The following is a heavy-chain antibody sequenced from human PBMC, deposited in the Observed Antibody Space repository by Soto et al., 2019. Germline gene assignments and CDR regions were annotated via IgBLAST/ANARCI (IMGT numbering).Heavy chain of an antibody. D-gene: IGHD3-22*01. V-gene: IGHV1-8*02. CDR3: ARGQYFSDSSGYDDY. Sequence: ASVKVSCKASGYTFTTYDTNWVRQAAGQGLVWMGWMNPNSGNTGYAQKFQDRVTMTRDTSISTAYMELSDLRSEDTAVYYCARGQYFSDSSGYDDYWGQGTQVTVSS. CDR2: MNPNSGNT. J-gene: IGHJ4*02. CDR1: GYTFTTYD.